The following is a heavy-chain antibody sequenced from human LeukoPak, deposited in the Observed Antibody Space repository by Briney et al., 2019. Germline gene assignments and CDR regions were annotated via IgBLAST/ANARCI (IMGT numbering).Heavy chain of an antibody. CDR1: GFTFDDYA. CDR3: AKDTNMGMDV. Sequence: PGGSLRLSCAASGFTFDDYATHWVRQAPGKGLEWVSGISWNSGSIGYADSVKGRFTISRDNAKNSLYLQMNSLRAEDTALYYCAKDTNMGMDVWGQGTTVTVSS. V-gene: IGHV3-9*01. CDR2: ISWNSGSI. J-gene: IGHJ6*02.